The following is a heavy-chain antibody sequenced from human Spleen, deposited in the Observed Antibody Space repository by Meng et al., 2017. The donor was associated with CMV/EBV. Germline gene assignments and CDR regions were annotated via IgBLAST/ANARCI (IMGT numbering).Heavy chain of an antibody. CDR2: IIPIFGMV. V-gene: IGHV1-69*05. Sequence: SVKVSCKASGGTFSNYAISWVRQAPGQGLEWMGGIIPIFGMVNYTQKFQGRVTITTDESTSTAYMELSSLRSEDTAVYYCASWEYSSSSTMRWYYYGMDVWGQGTTVTVSS. CDR1: GGTFSNYA. J-gene: IGHJ6*02. CDR3: ASWEYSSSSTMRWYYYGMDV. D-gene: IGHD6-6*01.